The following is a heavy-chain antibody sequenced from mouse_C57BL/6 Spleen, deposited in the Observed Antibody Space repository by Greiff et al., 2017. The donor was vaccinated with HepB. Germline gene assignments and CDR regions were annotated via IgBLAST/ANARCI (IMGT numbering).Heavy chain of an antibody. CDR3: ARAVVDFDY. CDR1: GYSITSGYY. J-gene: IGHJ2*01. Sequence: DVKLQESGPGLVKPSQSLSLTCSVTGYSITSGYYWNWIRQFPGNKLEWMGYISYDGSNNYNPSLKNRISITRDTSKNQFFLKLNSVTTEDTATYYCARAVVDFDYWGQGTTLTVSS. CDR2: ISYDGSN. D-gene: IGHD1-1*01. V-gene: IGHV3-6*01.